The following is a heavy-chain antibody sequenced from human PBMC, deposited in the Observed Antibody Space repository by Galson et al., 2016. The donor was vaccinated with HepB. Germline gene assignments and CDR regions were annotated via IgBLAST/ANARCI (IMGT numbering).Heavy chain of an antibody. Sequence: SETLSLTCAVSGGSLNGYYWSWLRQPPGKGLEWIGQINPHEDTSYNPSLKSRVAISIDTSNSQFSLSLSSVTAADTAVYYCARDWPDRRFNRGWWAWGISDSWGQGLLVSVSS. CDR3: ARDWPDRRFNRGWWAWGISDS. D-gene: IGHD6-19*01. CDR1: GGSLNGYY. V-gene: IGHV4-34*01. CDR2: INPHEDT. J-gene: IGHJ5*01.